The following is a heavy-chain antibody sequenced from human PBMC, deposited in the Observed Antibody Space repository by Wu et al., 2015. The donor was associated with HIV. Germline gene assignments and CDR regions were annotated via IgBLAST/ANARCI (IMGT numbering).Heavy chain of an antibody. CDR3: ARGGGDREITMVSGIDGIYYYYGMDV. V-gene: IGHV1-69*05. CDR2: IIPIFGTA. Sequence: QVQLVQSGAEVKKPGSSVKVSCKASGGTFSSYAISWVRQAPGQGLEWMGGIIPIFGTANYAQKFQGRVTITTDESTSTAYMELSSLRSEDTAVYYCARGGGDREITMVSGIDGIYYYYGMDVWGQGTTVTVSS. CDR1: GGTFSSYA. D-gene: IGHD3-10*01. J-gene: IGHJ6*02.